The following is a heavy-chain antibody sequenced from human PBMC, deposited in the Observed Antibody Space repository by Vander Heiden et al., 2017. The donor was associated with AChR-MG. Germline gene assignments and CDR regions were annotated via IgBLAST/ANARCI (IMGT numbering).Heavy chain of an antibody. CDR1: GGSISGYY. CDR3: ARVYCSSASCLFDF. D-gene: IGHD2-2*01. J-gene: IGHJ4*02. Sequence: QVQLQESGPGLVKPSGTLSLTCTVSGGSISGYYWSWLRQPAGKGLEWIGRVYTSGSTSYSPSLKSRVTMSVDTSKNQFSLKLSSVTAADTAVYYCARVYCSSASCLFDFWGQGTLVTVSS. V-gene: IGHV4-4*07. CDR2: VYTSGST.